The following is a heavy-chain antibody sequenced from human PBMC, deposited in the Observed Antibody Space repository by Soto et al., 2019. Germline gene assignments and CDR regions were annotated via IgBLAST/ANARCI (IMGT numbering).Heavy chain of an antibody. J-gene: IGHJ6*02. CDR1: GFTFSSYA. CDR2: ISGGGGST. D-gene: IGHD6-19*01. V-gene: IGHV3-23*01. CDR3: AKHILRGYTSGWLYCGMDV. Sequence: GGSLRLSCAASGFTFSSYAMSWVRQAPGKGLEWVSAISGGGGSTYYADSVKGRFTISRDNSKNTLYLQMNSLRAEDTAEYYCAKHILRGYTSGWLYCGMDVWGQGTTVTVSS.